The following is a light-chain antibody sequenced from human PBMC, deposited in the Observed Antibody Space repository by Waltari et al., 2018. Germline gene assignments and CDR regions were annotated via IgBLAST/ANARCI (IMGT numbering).Light chain of an antibody. CDR2: MAS. J-gene: IGKJ2*01. CDR3: QQYSSFST. Sequence: DIQMTQSPSTLSASVGDRVTISCRASQSVGTWLAWYQQKTGKAPKLLIYMASSLESWVPSRFSGSGSGREFTLTISSLQPDDFATYSCQQYSSFSTFGQGTKVDI. CDR1: QSVGTW. V-gene: IGKV1-5*03.